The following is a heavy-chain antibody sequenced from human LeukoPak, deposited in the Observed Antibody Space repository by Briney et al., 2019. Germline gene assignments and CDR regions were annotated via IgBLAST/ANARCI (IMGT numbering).Heavy chain of an antibody. CDR1: GFTFSDYQ. D-gene: IGHD7-27*01. V-gene: IGHV3-11*01. J-gene: IGHJ4*02. CDR3: AGTGVDDGGTYSNY. Sequence: PGGSLRLSCVGSGFTFSDYQMNWIRQAPGKGLEWVSYISSSGSTIYYADSVKGRFTISRENAKKALYLQMNSLRAGDTAVYYCAGTGVDDGGTYSNYWGQGTLVTVSS. CDR2: ISSSGSTI.